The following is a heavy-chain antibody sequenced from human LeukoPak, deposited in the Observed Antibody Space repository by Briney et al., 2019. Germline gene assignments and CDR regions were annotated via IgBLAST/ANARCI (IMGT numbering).Heavy chain of an antibody. CDR3: ARATYYYYGMDV. CDR1: GGSTSSGSYY. CDR2: IYTSGST. Sequence: SQTLSLTCIVSGGSTSSGSYYWSWIRQPAGKGLEWIGRIYTSGSTNYNPPLKSRVTISVDTSKNQFSLKLSSVTAADTAVYYCARATYYYYGMDVWGQGTMVTVSS. V-gene: IGHV4-61*02. J-gene: IGHJ6*02.